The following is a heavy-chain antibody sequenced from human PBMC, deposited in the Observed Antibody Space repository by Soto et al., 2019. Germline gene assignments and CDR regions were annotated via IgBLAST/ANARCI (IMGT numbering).Heavy chain of an antibody. D-gene: IGHD3-16*01. J-gene: IGHJ6*02. CDR3: ARLGGAHYYGMDV. CDR1: GGSISSGGYS. CDR2: IHYSGST. V-gene: IGHV4-30-2*01. Sequence: PSDTLSLTCAVSGGSISSGGYSWSWIRQPPGKGLEWIGYIHYSGSTYYNPSLKSRVTISLDRSKNQFSLKLSSVTAADTAVYYCARLGGAHYYGMDVWGQGTTVTVSS.